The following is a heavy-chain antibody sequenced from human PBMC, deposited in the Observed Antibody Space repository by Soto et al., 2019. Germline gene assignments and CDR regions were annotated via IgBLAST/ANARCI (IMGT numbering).Heavy chain of an antibody. CDR2: IYPGDSDT. J-gene: IGHJ4*02. Sequence: GESLKISCKGSGYSFTSYWIGWVRQMPGKGLEWMGIIYPGDSDTRYGPSFQGQVTISADKSISTAYLQWSSLKASDTAMYYCARQVRYYDFWSGYSDYWGQGTLVTVSS. V-gene: IGHV5-51*01. CDR3: ARQVRYYDFWSGYSDY. D-gene: IGHD3-3*01. CDR1: GYSFTSYW.